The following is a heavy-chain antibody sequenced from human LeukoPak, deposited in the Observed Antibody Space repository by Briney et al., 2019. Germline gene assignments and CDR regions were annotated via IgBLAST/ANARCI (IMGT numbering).Heavy chain of an antibody. CDR3: VPGGRESSLGS. D-gene: IGHD3-10*01. V-gene: IGHV3-9*01. J-gene: IGHJ4*02. CDR1: GFTLDDYA. CDR2: ISWNSGSI. Sequence: PGGSLRLSSGTSGFTLDDYAVLCLRHAQGEGLEWVSGISWNSGSIGYADSVKGRFTISRDNAKNSLYLQMNSLRAEDTALYYCVPGGRESSLGSWGQGNLVMVSS.